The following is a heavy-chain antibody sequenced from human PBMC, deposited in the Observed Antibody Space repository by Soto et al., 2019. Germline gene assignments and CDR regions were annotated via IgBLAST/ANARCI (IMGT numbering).Heavy chain of an antibody. Sequence: QLHLVQSGAVVKKPGASVTVSCSASGYPVTAYYMHWVRQAPGRGLEWMGGINPATGAAKYTQTLQGRYTRTRNTSTSTGFLELSGLTSGDTAVFYSAGVVGVGVAGSAAFDMWGQGTLVTVSS. CDR3: AGVVGVGVAGSAAFDM. CDR2: INPATGAA. CDR1: GYPVTAYY. V-gene: IGHV1-2*02. D-gene: IGHD3-3*01. J-gene: IGHJ3*02.